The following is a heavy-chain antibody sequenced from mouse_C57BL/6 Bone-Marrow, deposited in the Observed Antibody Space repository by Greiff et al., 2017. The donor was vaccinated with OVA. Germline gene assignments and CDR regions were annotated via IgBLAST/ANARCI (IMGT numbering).Heavy chain of an antibody. Sequence: VQRVESGAELARPGASVKLSCKASGYTFTSYGISWVKQRTGQGLEWIGEIYPRSGNTYYNEKFKGKATLTADKSSSTAYMELRSLTSEDSAVYFCAREGGLRRFDYWGQGTTLTVSS. D-gene: IGHD2-2*01. CDR2: IYPRSGNT. V-gene: IGHV1-81*01. CDR3: AREGGLRRFDY. CDR1: GYTFTSYG. J-gene: IGHJ2*01.